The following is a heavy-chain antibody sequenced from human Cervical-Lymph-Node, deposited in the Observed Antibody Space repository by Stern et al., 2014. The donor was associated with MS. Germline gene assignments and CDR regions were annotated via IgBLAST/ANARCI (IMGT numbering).Heavy chain of an antibody. CDR1: GYTFTSYW. J-gene: IGHJ4*02. CDR3: ARQRYFDY. CDR2: IFPGGSDI. Sequence: VQLGQSGPEVKRPGESLKISCQASGYTFTSYWIGGVRQMPGKGLEWIAIIFPGGSDIRYSPSFQGQVTISADKSSSTAYLQWNTLKASDTAIYYCARQRYFDYWGQGTLVTVSS. V-gene: IGHV5-51*01.